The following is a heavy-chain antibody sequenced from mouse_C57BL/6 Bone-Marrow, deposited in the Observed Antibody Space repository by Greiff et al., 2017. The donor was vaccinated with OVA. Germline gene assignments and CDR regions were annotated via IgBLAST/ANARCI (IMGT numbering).Heavy chain of an antibody. CDR3: ARGYDYDGAY. Sequence: EVHLVESGGGLVKPGGSLKLSCAASGFTFSDYGMHWVRQAPETGLEWVAYISSGSSTIYYADTVKGRFTISRDNAKNTLFLQMTSLRSEDTAMYYCARGYDYDGAYWGQGTLVTVSA. V-gene: IGHV5-17*01. J-gene: IGHJ3*01. CDR1: GFTFSDYG. D-gene: IGHD2-4*01. CDR2: ISSGSSTI.